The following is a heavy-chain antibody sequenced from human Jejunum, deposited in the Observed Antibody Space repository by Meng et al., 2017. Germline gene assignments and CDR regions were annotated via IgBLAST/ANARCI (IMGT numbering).Heavy chain of an antibody. J-gene: IGHJ4*02. CDR1: GDSISSGGHY. CDR3: AREGQLMLGLVDY. V-gene: IGHV4-31*03. CDR2: IYYTGSA. D-gene: IGHD2-2*01. Sequence: QVQLQESGPGLVTPSQTLSLICTVSGDSISSGGHYWSWIRQHPGKGLEWIGYIYYTGSAYYNPSLESRVTLSVDTSNNQFSLRLNSVTAADTAVYYCAREGQLMLGLVDYWGQGTLVTVSS.